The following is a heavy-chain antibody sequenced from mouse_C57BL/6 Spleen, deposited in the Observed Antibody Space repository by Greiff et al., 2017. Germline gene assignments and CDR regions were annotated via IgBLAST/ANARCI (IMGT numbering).Heavy chain of an antibody. V-gene: IGHV1-61*01. D-gene: IGHD3-2*02. Sequence: VQLQQPGAELVRPGSSVKLSCKASGYTFTSYWMDWVKQRPGQGLEWIGNIYPSDSETHYNQKFKDKATLTVDKSSSTAYMQLSSLTSEDSAVYYCARGTAQDSFAYWGQGTLVTVSA. CDR2: IYPSDSET. J-gene: IGHJ3*01. CDR3: ARGTAQDSFAY. CDR1: GYTFTSYW.